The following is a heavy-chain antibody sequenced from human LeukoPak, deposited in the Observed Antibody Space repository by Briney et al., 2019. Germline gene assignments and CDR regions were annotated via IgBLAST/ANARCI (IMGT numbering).Heavy chain of an antibody. D-gene: IGHD1-26*01. J-gene: IGHJ4*02. Sequence: GGSLRLSCAASGFTFSSYGMQWVRQAPGKGLEWVAVVGYDGSNKHYADSVRGRFTTSRDNSKNTLYLQMNSLRAEDTAVYYCAKEYSGSQFDYWGQGTLVTVSS. CDR3: AKEYSGSQFDY. V-gene: IGHV3-30*18. CDR2: VGYDGSNK. CDR1: GFTFSSYG.